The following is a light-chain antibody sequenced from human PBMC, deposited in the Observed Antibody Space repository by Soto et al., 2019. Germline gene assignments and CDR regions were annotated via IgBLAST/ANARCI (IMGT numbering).Light chain of an antibody. CDR2: GAS. Sequence: EIVLTQSPGTLSSSPGERATLSCRASHIVTSNYLAWYQQKPGQAPRLLIFGASIRATGLPGRFSGGGSGADFTLTISRLEPEDFAVYYCQQYGSSPGTFGQGTKVDSK. V-gene: IGKV3-20*01. CDR3: QQYGSSPGT. J-gene: IGKJ1*01. CDR1: HIVTSNY.